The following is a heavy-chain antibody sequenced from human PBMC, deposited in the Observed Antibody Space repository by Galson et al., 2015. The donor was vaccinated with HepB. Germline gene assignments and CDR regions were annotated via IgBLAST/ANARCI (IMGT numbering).Heavy chain of an antibody. Sequence: SLRLSCAASGFTLSSYSMNWVRQAPGKGLEWVSSISSRSRYIHYIDSVKGRFTVSRDNARNSLYLQMNNLRAEDTAVYYCARDVAPYPYYYYAMDVWGQGTTVTVSS. V-gene: IGHV3-21*01. D-gene: IGHD2-21*01. CDR2: ISSRSRYI. CDR3: ARDVAPYPYYYYAMDV. J-gene: IGHJ6*02. CDR1: GFTLSSYS.